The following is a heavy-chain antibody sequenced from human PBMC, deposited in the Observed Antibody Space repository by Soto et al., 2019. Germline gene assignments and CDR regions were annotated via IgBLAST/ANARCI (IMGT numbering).Heavy chain of an antibody. J-gene: IGHJ5*02. D-gene: IGHD6-13*01. V-gene: IGHV4-39*01. CDR3: ARLISISAAGRVS. CDR1: GGSISSSSYY. CDR2: IHHTGRT. Sequence: QLQLQESGPGLVKPSETLSLTCNVSGGSISSSSYYWGWIRQPPGKGLEWFGTIHHTGRTFYTPSLKTRVTLSVDTSRNQFSLRLSSVTAADTASYYCARLISISAAGRVSWGQGTVVIVSS.